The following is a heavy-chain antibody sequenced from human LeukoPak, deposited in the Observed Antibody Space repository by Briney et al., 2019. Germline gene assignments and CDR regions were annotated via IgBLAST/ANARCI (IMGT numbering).Heavy chain of an antibody. CDR3: AINVGPRRRSPVVMDV. CDR1: GFTFSRYE. CDR2: ISSSGHTI. D-gene: IGHD2-15*01. V-gene: IGHV3-48*03. J-gene: IGHJ6*02. Sequence: HPGGSLRLSCAPSGFTFSRYEMNWVRQAPGKGLEWVSYISSSGHTIYYADSVKGRFTISRDNAKNSLYLQMNSLRAEDTAVYYCAINVGPRRRSPVVMDVWGQGTTVTVS.